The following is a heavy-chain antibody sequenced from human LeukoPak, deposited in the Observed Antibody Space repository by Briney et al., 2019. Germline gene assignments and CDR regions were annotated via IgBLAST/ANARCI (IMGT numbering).Heavy chain of an antibody. CDR2: ISGSGGST. CDR3: AKVVGSGYSLNYCYMDV. CDR1: EFSVGSNY. Sequence: GGSLRLSCAASEFSVGSNYMTWVRQAPGKGLEWVSAISGSGGSTYYADSVKGRFTISRDNSKNTLYLQMNSLRAEDTAVYYCAKVVGSGYSLNYCYMDVWGKGTTVTISS. D-gene: IGHD3-22*01. J-gene: IGHJ6*03. V-gene: IGHV3-23*01.